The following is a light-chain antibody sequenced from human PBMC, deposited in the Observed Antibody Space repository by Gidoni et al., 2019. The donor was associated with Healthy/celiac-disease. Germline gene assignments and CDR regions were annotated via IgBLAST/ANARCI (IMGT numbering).Light chain of an antibody. V-gene: IGLV2-14*01. CDR3: SSYTSSSTLYV. CDR1: SSDVGGYNY. J-gene: IGLJ1*01. CDR2: EVS. Sequence: QSALTQPASVSGSPGQSITLSCTGTSSDVGGYNYVSWYQQHPGTAPKLMIYEVSNRPSGVPDRFSGSKSGNTASLTISGLQAEDEADYYCSSYTSSSTLYVFGTGTKVTVL.